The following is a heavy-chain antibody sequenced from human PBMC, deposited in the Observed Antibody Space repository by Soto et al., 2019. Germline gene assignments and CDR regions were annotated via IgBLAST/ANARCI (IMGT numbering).Heavy chain of an antibody. CDR3: ARRLVEGSSSSWFDP. J-gene: IGHJ5*02. CDR2: IIPIFGTA. V-gene: IGHV1-69*13. D-gene: IGHD6-6*01. Sequence: SVKVSCKASGGTFSSYAISWVRQAPGQGLEWMGGIIPIFGTANYAQKFQGRVTITADESTSTAYMELSSLRSEDTAVYYCARRLVEGSSSSWFDPWGQGTLVTVSS. CDR1: GGTFSSYA.